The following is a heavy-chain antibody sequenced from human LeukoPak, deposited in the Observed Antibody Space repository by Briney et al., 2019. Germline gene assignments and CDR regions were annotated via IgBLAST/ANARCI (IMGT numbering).Heavy chain of an antibody. J-gene: IGHJ5*02. CDR2: IIPIFGTA. CDR3: ARSLAEFTMVRGVRYNWFDP. D-gene: IGHD3-10*01. CDR1: GGTFSSYA. Sequence: GASVKVSCKASGGTFSSYAISWVRQAPGQGVEWMGGIIPIFGTANYAQKFQGRVTITADESTSTAYMELSSLRSEDTAVYYCARSLAEFTMVRGVRYNWFDPWGQGTLVTVSS. V-gene: IGHV1-69*13.